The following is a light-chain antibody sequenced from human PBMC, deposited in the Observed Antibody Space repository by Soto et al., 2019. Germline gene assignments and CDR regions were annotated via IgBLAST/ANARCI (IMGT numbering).Light chain of an antibody. CDR1: NIGRKS. CDR3: SSYTSSSTGV. J-gene: IGLJ3*02. Sequence: SYELTQPPSVSVAPGQTARITCGGSNIGRKSVHWYQQKPGQAPVVVVYDDRDRPSGIPERFSGSKSGNTASLTISGLQAEDEADYYCSSYTSSSTGVFGGGTKLTVL. V-gene: IGLV3-21*02. CDR2: DDR.